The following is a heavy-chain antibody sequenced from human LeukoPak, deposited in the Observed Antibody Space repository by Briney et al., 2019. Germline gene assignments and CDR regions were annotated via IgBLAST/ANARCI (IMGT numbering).Heavy chain of an antibody. Sequence: GGSLGLSCVASGFTFSSSVMSWVRQAPGKGLEWVSTFSGASGNIYYVDSVKGRFTISRDNSKNTLYLQMNSLRAEDTALYYCAKREARSFEFWGQGTLVTVSS. CDR1: GFTFSSSV. V-gene: IGHV3-23*01. D-gene: IGHD5-24*01. J-gene: IGHJ4*02. CDR3: AKREARSFEF. CDR2: FSGASGNI.